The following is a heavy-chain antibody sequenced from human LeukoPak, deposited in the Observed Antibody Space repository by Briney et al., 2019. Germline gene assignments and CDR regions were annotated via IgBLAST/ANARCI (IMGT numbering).Heavy chain of an antibody. D-gene: IGHD5-18*01. CDR3: ARDQLWSTFDY. CDR1: GFTFSSYW. CDR2: IKQDGSEK. J-gene: IGHJ4*02. Sequence: PGGSLRLSCAASGFTFSSYWMNWVRQAPGKGLEWVANIKQDGSEKYYVDSVKGRFTISRDNAKNSLYLQMNSLTADDTAVYYCARDQLWSTFDYWGQGTLVTVSS. V-gene: IGHV3-7*01.